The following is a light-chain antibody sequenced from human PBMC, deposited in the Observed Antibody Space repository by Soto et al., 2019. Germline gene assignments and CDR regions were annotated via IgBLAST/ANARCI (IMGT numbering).Light chain of an antibody. CDR3: QHRSTWPLT. CDR2: DAF. Sequence: EIVLTQSPGTLSLSPGERATLSCRASQSISSYLAWYQQKPGQAPRLLIYDAFNRATGIPARFSGSGSGTDFTLTISSLEPEDFAVYYCQHRSTWPLTFGGGTKVDIK. CDR1: QSISSY. J-gene: IGKJ4*01. V-gene: IGKV3-11*01.